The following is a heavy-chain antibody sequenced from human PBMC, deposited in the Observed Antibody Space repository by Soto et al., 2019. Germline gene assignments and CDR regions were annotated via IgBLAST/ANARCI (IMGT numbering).Heavy chain of an antibody. J-gene: IGHJ4*02. V-gene: IGHV4-59*01. Sequence: SETLSLTCTVSGVSIRDYYWIWIRQAPGKGLDWIGYIHSSGYTNYNPSLKSRVVMSIDTSKNLFSLKLSSVTAADTAVYYCARDFLDSSSSTSDYWGQGTLVTVSS. CDR1: GVSIRDYY. CDR3: ARDFLDSSSSTSDY. D-gene: IGHD6-13*01. CDR2: IHSSGYT.